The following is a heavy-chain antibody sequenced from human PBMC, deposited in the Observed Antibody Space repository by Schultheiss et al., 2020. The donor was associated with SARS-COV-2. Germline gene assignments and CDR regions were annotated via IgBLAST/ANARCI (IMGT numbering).Heavy chain of an antibody. CDR1: GFTFSSYA. J-gene: IGHJ5*02. D-gene: IGHD6-19*01. Sequence: GGSLRLSCAASGFTFSSYAMHWVRQAPGKGLEWVAVISYDGSNKYYADSVKGRFTISRDNSKNTLYLQMNSLRAEDTAVYYCASQTIAVAGSGWFDPWGQGTLVTVSS. CDR3: ASQTIAVAGSGWFDP. V-gene: IGHV3-30-3*01. CDR2: ISYDGSNK.